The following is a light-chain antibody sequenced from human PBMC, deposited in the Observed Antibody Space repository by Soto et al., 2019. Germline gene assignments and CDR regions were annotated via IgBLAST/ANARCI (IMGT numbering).Light chain of an antibody. CDR2: GNG. V-gene: IGLV1-40*01. J-gene: IGLJ1*01. Sequence: QSVLTQPPSVSGAPGQRVTISCTGSSSNIGAGYDVHWCQQLPGTAPKLLIYGNGNRPSGVPDRFSGSKSGTSASLAITGLQAEDEADYYCQSYDSSLSGSEVFGTGTKVTVL. CDR3: QSYDSSLSGSEV. CDR1: SSNIGAGYD.